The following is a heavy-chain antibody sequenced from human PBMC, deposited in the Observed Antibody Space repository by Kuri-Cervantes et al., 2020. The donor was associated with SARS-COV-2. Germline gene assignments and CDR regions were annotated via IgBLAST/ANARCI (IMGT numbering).Heavy chain of an antibody. V-gene: IGHV1-3*01. J-gene: IGHJ4*02. CDR3: ARVQGAAGTGDTDY. D-gene: IGHD6-13*01. CDR2: INAGNGNT. CDR1: GYTFTSYA. Sequence: ASVKVSCKASGYTFTSYAMHWVRQAPGQRLEWMGWINAGNGNTKYSQKFQGRVTMTTDTSTSTAYMELRSLRSDDTAVYYCARVQGAAGTGDTDYWGQGTLVTVSS.